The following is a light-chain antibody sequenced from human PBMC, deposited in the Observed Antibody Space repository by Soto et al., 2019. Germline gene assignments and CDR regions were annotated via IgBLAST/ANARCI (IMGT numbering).Light chain of an antibody. Sequence: DIQMTQSTSSVSASVGDRVTITCRASQGIYNWLSWYQQKPGKAPKLLISAVSNLQSGVPSRFSGSGYGTDFNLTISSLQPEDFATYYCQQANTFPLTLGPGTKVDIK. CDR2: AVS. V-gene: IGKV1D-12*01. J-gene: IGKJ3*01. CDR1: QGIYNW. CDR3: QQANTFPLT.